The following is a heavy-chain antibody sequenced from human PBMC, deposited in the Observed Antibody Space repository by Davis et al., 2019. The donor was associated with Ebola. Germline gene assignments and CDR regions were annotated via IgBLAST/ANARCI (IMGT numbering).Heavy chain of an antibody. J-gene: IGHJ4*02. CDR1: GFTFTNYSM. V-gene: IGHV4-4*02. D-gene: IGHD2-2*03. Sequence: GSLRLSCAASGFTFTNYSMNWVRQSPGKGLEWIGEIFHSGSTNYSPSLMSRVSISVDKSNNQFSLYLTSVTAADTAMYYCARASLGAGYAVDYWGQGTLVTVSS. CDR2: IFHSGST. CDR3: ARASLGAGYAVDY.